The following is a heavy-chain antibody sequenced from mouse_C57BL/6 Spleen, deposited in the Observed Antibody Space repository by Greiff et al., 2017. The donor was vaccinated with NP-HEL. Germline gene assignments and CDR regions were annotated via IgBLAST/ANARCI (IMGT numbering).Heavy chain of an antibody. CDR1: GFTFSDYY. J-gene: IGHJ4*01. D-gene: IGHD4-1*01. CDR2: ISNGGGST. Sequence: EVMLVESGGGLVQPGGSLKLSCAASGFTFSDYYMYWVRQTPEKRLEWVAYISNGGGSTYYPDTVKGRFTISRDNAKNTLYLQMSRLKSEDTAMYYCARRGANWGAMDYWGQGTSVTVSS. V-gene: IGHV5-12*01. CDR3: ARRGANWGAMDY.